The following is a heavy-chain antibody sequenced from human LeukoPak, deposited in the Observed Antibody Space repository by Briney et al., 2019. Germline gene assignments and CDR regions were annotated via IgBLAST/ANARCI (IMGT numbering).Heavy chain of an antibody. J-gene: IGHJ4*02. V-gene: IGHV3-23*01. CDR1: GITLSNYG. CDR2: ISSSGGGT. Sequence: PGGSLRLSCAVSGITLSNYGMSWVRQAPGKGLEWVAGISSSGGGTNYADSVKGRFTISRDNPKNTLYLQMHSLRADDTAVYFCAKRGVVVRVILVGFHREANYFDSWGQGALVTVSS. D-gene: IGHD3-10*01. CDR3: AKRGVVVRVILVGFHREANYFDS.